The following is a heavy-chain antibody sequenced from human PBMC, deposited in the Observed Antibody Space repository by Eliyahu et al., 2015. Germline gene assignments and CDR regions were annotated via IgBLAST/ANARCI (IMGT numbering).Heavy chain of an antibody. D-gene: IGHD6-19*01. J-gene: IGHJ2*01. V-gene: IGHV4-38-2*02. CDR1: GYSISSGYY. Sequence: QVQLQESGPGLVKPSETLSLTCTVSGYSISSGYYWGWIRQPPGKGLEWIGSIYHSENTYYTPSLKSRVTISVDTSKNQFSLKLSSVTAADTAVYYCARDLGGQWPRPRYFDLWGRGTLVTVSS. CDR2: IYHSENT. CDR3: ARDLGGQWPRPRYFDL.